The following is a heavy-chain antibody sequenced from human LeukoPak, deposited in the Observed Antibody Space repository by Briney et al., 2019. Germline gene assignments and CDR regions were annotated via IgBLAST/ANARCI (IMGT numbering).Heavy chain of an antibody. CDR2: IYYTGSA. CDR3: ARRGAFNALNC. Sequence: SETLSLTCTVSGASISSDYWGWVRQPPGKGLEWLGYIYYTGSANYNPSLKSRLTMSVDTSKNQFSLKLSSVTAADTAVYYCARRGAFNALNCWGRGTLVTVSS. CDR1: GASISSDY. D-gene: IGHD2-15*01. J-gene: IGHJ4*02. V-gene: IGHV4-59*08.